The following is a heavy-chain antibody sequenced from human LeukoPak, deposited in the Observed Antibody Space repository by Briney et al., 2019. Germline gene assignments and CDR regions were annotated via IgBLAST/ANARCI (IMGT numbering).Heavy chain of an antibody. J-gene: IGHJ4*02. CDR2: TYYRSKWYN. CDR1: GDSVSSDTSA. D-gene: IGHD1-26*01. V-gene: IGHV6-1*01. CDR3: ARDQWALNS. Sequence: SQTLSLTCAISGDSVSSDTSAWNWIRQSPSGGLEWLGRTYYRSKWYNEYADSVRSRINIYPDTSKNHFSLQLISVTPEGTALYYCARDQWALNSWGQGTLVTVSS.